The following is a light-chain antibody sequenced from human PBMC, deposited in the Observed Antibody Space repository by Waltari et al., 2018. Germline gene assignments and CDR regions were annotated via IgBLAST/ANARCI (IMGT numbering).Light chain of an antibody. J-gene: IGLJ1*01. CDR1: SSDVGSYNL. Sequence: QSALTQPASVSGSPGQSITISCPGTSSDVGSYNLVSWYQQHPGKAPKLMIYEVSQRPSGVSNRFSGSKSGNTASLTISGLQAEDEADYYCCSYAGSSTPYVFGTGTKVTVL. CDR2: EVS. CDR3: CSYAGSSTPYV. V-gene: IGLV2-23*02.